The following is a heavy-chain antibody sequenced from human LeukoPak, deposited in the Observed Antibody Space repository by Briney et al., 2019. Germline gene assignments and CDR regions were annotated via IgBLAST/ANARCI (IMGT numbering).Heavy chain of an antibody. CDR3: ARDREMTTPYNWFDP. CDR2: INPNSGGT. CDR1: GYTFTDHY. V-gene: IGHV1-2*02. J-gene: IGHJ5*02. Sequence: GASVKVSCKASGYTFTDHYIHWVRQAPGQGLEWMGWINPNSGGTNYAQNFQARITMTRDTSIDTAYMVLSRLRSDDTAVYYCARDREMTTPYNWFDPWGQGTLVTVSS. D-gene: IGHD4-11*01.